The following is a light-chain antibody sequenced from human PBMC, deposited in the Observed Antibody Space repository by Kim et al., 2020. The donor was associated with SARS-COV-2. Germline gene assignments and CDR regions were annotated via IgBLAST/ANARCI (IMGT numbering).Light chain of an antibody. Sequence: LSASVGDRVTITCQASQDSTNYLNWYQHKPGKAPKLLIYDASNLETGVPSRFSGSGSGTHFTFTTSSLQPEDFATYYCHQYDDLIFGGGTKVDIK. CDR3: HQYDDLI. V-gene: IGKV1-33*01. J-gene: IGKJ4*01. CDR1: QDSTNY. CDR2: DAS.